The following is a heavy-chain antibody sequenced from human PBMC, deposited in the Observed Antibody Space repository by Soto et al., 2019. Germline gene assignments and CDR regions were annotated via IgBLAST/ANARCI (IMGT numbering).Heavy chain of an antibody. J-gene: IGHJ5*02. D-gene: IGHD5-18*01. V-gene: IGHV4-4*02. CDR2: IFHSGST. Sequence: KASETLSLTCVVSGVSINSSQWWSWVRQPPGKGLEWIGEIFHSGSTNYNPSLKSRLTISADKSKNHFSLKLTSVTAADTAVYYCSSRRRVAYNFGYLAGPIGPWGQGTLVTVSS. CDR3: SSRRRVAYNFGYLAGPIGP. CDR1: GVSINSSQW.